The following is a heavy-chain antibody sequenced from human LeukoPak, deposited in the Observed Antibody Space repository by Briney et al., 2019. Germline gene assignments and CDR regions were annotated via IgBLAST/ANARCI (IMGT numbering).Heavy chain of an antibody. V-gene: IGHV3-64D*06. Sequence: GGSLRLSCSASGFTFSNYAMHWVRQAPGKGLEYVSAISSNGGSTYYADSVKGRFTISRDNSKNTLYFQMSSLRAEDTAVYYCVKSPDYDILTGYTYFGYWGQGTLVAVSS. CDR1: GFTFSNYA. CDR3: VKSPDYDILTGYTYFGY. J-gene: IGHJ4*02. CDR2: ISSNGGST. D-gene: IGHD3-9*01.